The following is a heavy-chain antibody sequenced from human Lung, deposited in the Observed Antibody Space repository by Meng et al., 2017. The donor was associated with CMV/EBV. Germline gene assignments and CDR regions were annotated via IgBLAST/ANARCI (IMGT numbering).Heavy chain of an antibody. D-gene: IGHD3-3*01. V-gene: IGHV4-34*01. J-gene: IGHJ6*02. Sequence: SETLSPXCDVHGGSFSGYNWTWIRQPPGKGLEWIGEINHSGSTNYNPSLKSRVTISVDTSKNQFSLNLSSVSAADTAVYYCARGRDPFWGGYYIGPLAGGMDVWGQGAXVTVSS. CDR2: INHSGST. CDR1: GGSFSGYN. CDR3: ARGRDPFWGGYYIGPLAGGMDV.